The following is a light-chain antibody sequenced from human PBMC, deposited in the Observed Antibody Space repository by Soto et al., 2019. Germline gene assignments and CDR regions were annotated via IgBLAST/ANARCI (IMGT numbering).Light chain of an antibody. Sequence: QSVLTQPASVSGSPGQSITISCTGTSSDVGGYNYVSWYQQHPGKAPKLMIYDVSNRPSGVSNRFSGSKSGNTASLNISGLQAEDEAEYYCSSYTSTNTVVFGGGTKLTVL. CDR2: DVS. J-gene: IGLJ2*01. V-gene: IGLV2-14*03. CDR3: SSYTSTNTVV. CDR1: SSDVGGYNY.